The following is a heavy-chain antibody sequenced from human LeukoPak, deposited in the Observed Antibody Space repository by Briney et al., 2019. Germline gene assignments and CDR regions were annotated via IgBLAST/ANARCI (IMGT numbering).Heavy chain of an antibody. V-gene: IGHV1-69*13. Sequence: SVKVSCKASGGTFSSYAISWVRQAPGQGLEWMGGIIPIFGTANYAQKFQGRVTITADESTSTAYMELSSLRSEDTAVYYCARGMMVRGVRYYYYYGMDVWGQGTTVTVSS. J-gene: IGHJ6*02. CDR2: IIPIFGTA. CDR3: ARGMMVRGVRYYYYYGMDV. D-gene: IGHD3-10*01. CDR1: GGTFSSYA.